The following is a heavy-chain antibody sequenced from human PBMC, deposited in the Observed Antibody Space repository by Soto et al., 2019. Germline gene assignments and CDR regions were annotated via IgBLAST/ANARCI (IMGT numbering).Heavy chain of an antibody. CDR2: FDPEDGET. CDR3: ATDPLPTVTGFDN. J-gene: IGHJ4*02. D-gene: IGHD2-21*02. Sequence: ASVKVSCKVPGHTVTDLCLHWVRQAPGKGLEWMGGFDPEDGETTYAQKFQGRVTMTEDTSTDTAYMELSSLKSEDTAVYYCATDPLPTVTGFDNWGQGTLVTVSS. CDR1: GHTVTDLC. V-gene: IGHV1-24*01.